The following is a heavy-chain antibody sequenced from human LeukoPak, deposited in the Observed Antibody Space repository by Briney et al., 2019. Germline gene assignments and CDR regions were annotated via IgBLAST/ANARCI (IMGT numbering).Heavy chain of an antibody. CDR2: IYPGDSET. CDR1: GYSFTNYW. D-gene: IGHD5-12*01. Sequence: GESLKIPCKGSGYSFTNYWIDWVRQMPGKGLEWMGIIYPGDSETRYSPSFQGQVTISTDKSISTAYLQWSSLKASDTAMYYCARRAGYSGYDTWGQGTLVTVSS. V-gene: IGHV5-51*01. CDR3: ARRAGYSGYDT. J-gene: IGHJ5*02.